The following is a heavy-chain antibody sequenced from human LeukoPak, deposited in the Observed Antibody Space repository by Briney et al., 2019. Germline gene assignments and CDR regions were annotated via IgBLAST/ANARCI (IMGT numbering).Heavy chain of an antibody. J-gene: IGHJ4*02. CDR2: MKPDGSER. CDR3: AKDVGLDY. V-gene: IGHV3-7*01. Sequence: PWGSLRLSCAASGLTFSGYWMNWVRQAPGKGLEWVANMKPDGSERYYVDSVKGRFTISRDNAKNSLYLHMNSLRAEDTAVYYCAKDVGLDYWGQGTLVTVSS. CDR1: GLTFSGYW. D-gene: IGHD3-10*01.